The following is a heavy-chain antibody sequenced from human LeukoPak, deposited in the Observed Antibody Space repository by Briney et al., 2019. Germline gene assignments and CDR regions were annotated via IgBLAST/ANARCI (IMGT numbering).Heavy chain of an antibody. Sequence: GGSLRLSCAASGFTFDDYAMHWVRQAPGKGLEWVSGISWNSGSIGYADSVKGRFTISRDNAKNSLYLQMNSLRAEDTAVYYCAKDIDNGDYVVYWGQGTLVTVSS. CDR1: GFTFDDYA. J-gene: IGHJ4*02. CDR3: AKDIDNGDYVVY. CDR2: ISWNSGSI. D-gene: IGHD4-17*01. V-gene: IGHV3-9*01.